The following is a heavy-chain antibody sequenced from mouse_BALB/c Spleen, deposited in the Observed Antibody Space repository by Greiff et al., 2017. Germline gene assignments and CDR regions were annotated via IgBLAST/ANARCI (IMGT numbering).Heavy chain of an antibody. CDR3: ARDGDKLGLRIAY. J-gene: IGHJ3*01. D-gene: IGHD3-1*01. CDR1: GFSLTSYG. V-gene: IGHV2-9*02. Sequence: QVQLQQSGPGLVAPSQSLSITCTVSGFSLTSYGVHWVRQPPGKGLEWLGVIWAGGSTNYNSALMSRLSISKDNSKSQVFLKMNSLQTDDTAMYYCARDGDKLGLRIAYWGQGTLVTVSA. CDR2: IWAGGST.